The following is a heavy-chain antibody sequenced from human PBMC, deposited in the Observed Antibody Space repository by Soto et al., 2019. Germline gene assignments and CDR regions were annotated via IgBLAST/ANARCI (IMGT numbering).Heavy chain of an antibody. J-gene: IGHJ4*02. CDR2: INPSSGST. Sequence: ASVKVSCKASGYTFTNFYMHWVRQAPGQGLEWVGIINPSSGSTSYAQKFQGRVTMTRDTSTSTVYMELSSLRSEDTALYYCARGGAMPTQYYFDYWGQGTLVTVSS. CDR1: GYTFTNFY. CDR3: ARGGAMPTQYYFDY. D-gene: IGHD2-2*01. V-gene: IGHV1-46*01.